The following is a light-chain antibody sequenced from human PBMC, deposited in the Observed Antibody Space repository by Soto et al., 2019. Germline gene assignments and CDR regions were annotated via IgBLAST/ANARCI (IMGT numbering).Light chain of an antibody. CDR1: QSVTSSS. Sequence: EIVLTQFPGTLSLSPGERATLSCRASQSVTSSSLAWYQQKVGRAPRVLIYGASNRATGIPDRFSGSGSGTDFTLTITGLEPEDFAVYYRQQYGSSPRTFGQGTRLEIK. J-gene: IGKJ5*01. CDR3: QQYGSSPRT. CDR2: GAS. V-gene: IGKV3-20*01.